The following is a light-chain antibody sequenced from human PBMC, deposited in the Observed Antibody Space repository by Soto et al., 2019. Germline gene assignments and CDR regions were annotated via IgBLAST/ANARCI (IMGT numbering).Light chain of an antibody. CDR2: EVS. Sequence: QSVLTQPPSASGSPGQSVTISCTGTSSDVGGCNYVSWYQQHPGKAPKLMIYEVSKRPSGVPDRFSGSKSGNTASLTVSGLQAEDEADYYCSSYAGSNVVFGTGTKVTVL. J-gene: IGLJ1*01. CDR3: SSYAGSNVV. V-gene: IGLV2-8*01. CDR1: SSDVGGCNY.